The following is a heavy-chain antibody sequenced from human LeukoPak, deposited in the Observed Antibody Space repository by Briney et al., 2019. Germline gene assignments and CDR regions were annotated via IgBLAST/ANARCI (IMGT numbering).Heavy chain of an antibody. CDR1: GFTFTYYA. V-gene: IGHV3-23*01. CDR2: ISGSGVNT. CDR3: AKGQQWPDS. Sequence: GGSLRLSXAASGFTFTYYAMTWVRQAPGKGLEWVSVISGSGVNTYYADSVKGRFTISRDNSKNTLYLQMNSLRVEDTATYYCAKGQQWPDSWGQGTLVTVSS. J-gene: IGHJ4*02. D-gene: IGHD6-19*01.